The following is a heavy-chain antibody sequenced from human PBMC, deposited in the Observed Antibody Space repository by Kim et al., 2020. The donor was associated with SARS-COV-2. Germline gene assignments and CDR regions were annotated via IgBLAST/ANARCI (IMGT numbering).Heavy chain of an antibody. Sequence: GGSLRLSCAASGFTFSSYAMSWVRQAPGKGLEWVSVIYSGGSSTYYADSVKGRFTISRDNSKNTLYLQMNSLRAEDTAVYYCAKFSGSFDYWGQGTLVTV. CDR2: IYSGGSST. J-gene: IGHJ4*02. CDR3: AKFSGSFDY. D-gene: IGHD5-12*01. V-gene: IGHV3-23*03. CDR1: GFTFSSYA.